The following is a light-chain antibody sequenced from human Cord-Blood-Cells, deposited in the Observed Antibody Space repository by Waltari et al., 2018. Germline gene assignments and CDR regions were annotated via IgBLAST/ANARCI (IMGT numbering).Light chain of an antibody. J-gene: IGLJ3*02. CDR3: CSYAGSSTFEGV. Sequence: QSALTQPASVSGSPGQSITISCTGTSSAVGSYNLVSWYQQHPGKAPKLMIYEGSKRPSGVSNRFSGSKSGNTASLTISGLQAEDEADYYCCSYAGSSTFEGVFGGGTKLTVL. V-gene: IGLV2-23*03. CDR2: EGS. CDR1: SSAVGSYNL.